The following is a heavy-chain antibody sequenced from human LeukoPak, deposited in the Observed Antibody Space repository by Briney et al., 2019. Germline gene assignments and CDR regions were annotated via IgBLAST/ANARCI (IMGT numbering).Heavy chain of an antibody. CDR2: INQDGSEK. D-gene: IGHD6-19*01. J-gene: IGHJ4*02. CDR1: GFTFSSYW. V-gene: IGHV3-7*03. CDR3: VRDDSSGWYYFDY. Sequence: GGSLRLSCAASGFTFSSYWMSWVRKAPGKGLEWVANINQDGSEKNYVDSVKGRFTISRDNAKNSLYLQMNSLRAEDTAVYYSVRDDSSGWYYFDYWGQGTLVTASS.